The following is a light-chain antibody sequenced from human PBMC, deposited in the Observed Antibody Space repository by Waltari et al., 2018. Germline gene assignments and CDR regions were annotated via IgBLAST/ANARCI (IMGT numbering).Light chain of an antibody. Sequence: SSELTQDPAVSVAMGQTVRITCQGDSLRSYYASGYQQRPGQAPRLVMYDKNNRPSRVPDRFSGSTSHNTASLTITGAQAEDEASYYCHSRDASGVGGSFGGGTKLTVL. V-gene: IGLV3-19*01. CDR3: HSRDASGVGGS. CDR2: DKN. J-gene: IGLJ2*01. CDR1: SLRSYY.